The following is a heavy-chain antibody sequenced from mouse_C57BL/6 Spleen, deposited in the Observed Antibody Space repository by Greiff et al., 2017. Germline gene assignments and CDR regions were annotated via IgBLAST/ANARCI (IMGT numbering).Heavy chain of an antibody. Sequence: EVQLQQSGPELVKPGASVKISCKASGYSFTGYYMNWVKQSPEKSLEWIGEINPSTGGTTYNQKFKAKATLTVDKSSSTAYLQLNSLTAEDSAVYYCARNYGPDVWGTGTTVTVSS. V-gene: IGHV1-42*01. CDR3: ARNYGPDV. D-gene: IGHD1-1*01. J-gene: IGHJ1*03. CDR1: GYSFTGYY. CDR2: INPSTGGT.